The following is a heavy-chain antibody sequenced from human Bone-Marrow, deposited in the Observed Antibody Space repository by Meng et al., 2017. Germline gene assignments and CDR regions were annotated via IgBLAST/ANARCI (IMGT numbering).Heavy chain of an antibody. D-gene: IGHD5-18*01. J-gene: IGHJ4*02. V-gene: IGHV4-34*01. CDR3: ARQGDTAMATFDY. CDR1: GWTFSDYY. Sequence: QVQLQQWGAGSLKPSETLPLTCAVYGWTFSDYYWSWIRQSPGKGLEWIGEINHSGGTKYTPSLESRVTISIDTSKNQFSLKLSSVTAADTAIYYCARQGDTAMATFDYWGQGTLVTVSS. CDR2: INHSGGT.